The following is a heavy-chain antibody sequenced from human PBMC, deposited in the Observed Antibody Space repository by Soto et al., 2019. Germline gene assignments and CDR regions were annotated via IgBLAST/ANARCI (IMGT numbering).Heavy chain of an antibody. CDR3: AMGTMDV. CDR1: GFSFRNYW. V-gene: IGHV3-74*01. CDR2: INNDGSST. D-gene: IGHD7-27*01. J-gene: IGHJ6*04. Sequence: SLRLSCAVSGFSFRNYWMQWVRQVPGKDLVWLSRINNDGSSTDYADSVKGRFTISRDNAKDTVYLQMNSLRVDDTAVYYCAMGTMDVWGRGTTVTVSS.